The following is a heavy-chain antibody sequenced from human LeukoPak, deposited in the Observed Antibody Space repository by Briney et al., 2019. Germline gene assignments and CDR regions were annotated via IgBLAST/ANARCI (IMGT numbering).Heavy chain of an antibody. CDR2: INPNSGGT. D-gene: IGHD3-10*01. CDR1: GYTFTGYY. Sequence: GASVKVSCKASGYTFTGYYMHWVRQAPRQGLEWMGWINPNSGGTNYAQKFQGRVTMTRDTSISTAYMELSRLRSDDTAVYYCARDYYGSGSYYFDYWGQGTLVTVSS. J-gene: IGHJ4*02. V-gene: IGHV1-2*02. CDR3: ARDYYGSGSYYFDY.